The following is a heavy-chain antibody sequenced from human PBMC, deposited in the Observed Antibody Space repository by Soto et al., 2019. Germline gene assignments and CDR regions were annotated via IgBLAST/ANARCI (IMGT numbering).Heavy chain of an antibody. D-gene: IGHD3-16*01. CDR1: GFTFSSYA. CDR2: ISGSGGST. CDR3: AKVAALFGIVSAFDI. V-gene: IGHV3-23*01. Sequence: EVQLLEAGGVLVQPGRSLRLSCAASGFTFSSYAMSWVRQAPGKGLEWVSAISGSGGSTYYADSVKGRFTISRDNSKNTLYLQMNSLRAEDTAVYYCAKVAALFGIVSAFDIWGQGTMVTVSS. J-gene: IGHJ3*02.